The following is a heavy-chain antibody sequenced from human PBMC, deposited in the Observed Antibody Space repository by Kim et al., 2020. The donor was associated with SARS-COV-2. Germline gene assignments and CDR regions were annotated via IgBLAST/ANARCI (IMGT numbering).Heavy chain of an antibody. CDR2: IKSRADAATT. CDR1: GFTFSNAW. V-gene: IGHV3-15*01. CDR3: TTARGFVVVLGGPLGE. D-gene: IGHD2-15*01. J-gene: IGHJ4*02. Sequence: GGSLRLSCAASGFTFSNAWMSWVRQAPGKGLEWVGRIKSRADAATTDYAAPVKGRFTISRDDTKNTLYLQMNTLKIDGTAVYYCTTARGFVVVLGGPLGEWGQGTLVTVSS.